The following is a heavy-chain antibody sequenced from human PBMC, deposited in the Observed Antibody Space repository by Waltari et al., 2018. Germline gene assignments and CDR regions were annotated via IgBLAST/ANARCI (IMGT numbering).Heavy chain of an antibody. V-gene: IGHV1-24*01. CDR2: FGPEDGET. Sequence: QVQLVQSGAEVKKPGASVKVSCKVSGYTLTELSMHWVRQAPGKGLEWMGGFGPEDGETIYAQKFQGRVTMTGDTSTDTAYMELSSLRSEDTAVYYCATVIVVVGFDAAFDIWGQGTMVTVSS. D-gene: IGHD2-21*01. J-gene: IGHJ3*02. CDR1: GYTLTELS. CDR3: ATVIVVVGFDAAFDI.